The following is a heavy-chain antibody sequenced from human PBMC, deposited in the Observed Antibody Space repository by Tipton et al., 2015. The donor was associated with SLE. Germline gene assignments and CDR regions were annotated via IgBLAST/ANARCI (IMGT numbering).Heavy chain of an antibody. J-gene: IGHJ4*02. Sequence: TLSLTCTVSGGSISSSSYFWGWIRQPPGKGLEWIGSIYYSGNTYYNPSLKSRVTISVDTSKNQFSLKLSSVTAADTAVYYCARGLAYDYVWGSYRQYYFDYWGQGTLVTVSS. V-gene: IGHV4-39*07. CDR3: ARGLAYDYVWGSYRQYYFDY. D-gene: IGHD3-16*02. CDR1: GGSISSSSYF. CDR2: IYYSGNT.